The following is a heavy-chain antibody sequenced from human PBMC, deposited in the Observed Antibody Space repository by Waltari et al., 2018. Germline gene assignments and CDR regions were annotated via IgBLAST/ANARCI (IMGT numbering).Heavy chain of an antibody. CDR1: GGTFSSYA. Sequence: QVQLVQSGAEVKKPGSSVKVSCKASGGTFSSYAISWVRQAPGQGLEWMGRIIPIFGTANYAQKFQGRVTTTADKATSTAYMELSSRRAEDTAVYYCARIPVVVGWGDYFDYWGQGTLVTVSS. CDR3: ARIPVVVGWGDYFDY. V-gene: IGHV1-69*08. J-gene: IGHJ4*02. CDR2: IIPIFGTA. D-gene: IGHD2-21*01.